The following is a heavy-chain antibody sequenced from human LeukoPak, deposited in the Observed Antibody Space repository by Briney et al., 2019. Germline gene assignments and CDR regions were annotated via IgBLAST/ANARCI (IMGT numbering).Heavy chain of an antibody. J-gene: IGHJ4*02. V-gene: IGHV1-8*01. D-gene: IGHD1-26*01. CDR3: ARDREPIVGATFDY. CDR2: MDPNSGNT. CDR1: GYTFTSYD. Sequence: GASVKVSCKASGYTFTSYDINWERQATGQGLEWMGWMDPNSGNTGYAQKFQGRVTMTRNTSISTAYMELSSLRSEDTAVYYCARDREPIVGATFDYWGQGTLVTVSS.